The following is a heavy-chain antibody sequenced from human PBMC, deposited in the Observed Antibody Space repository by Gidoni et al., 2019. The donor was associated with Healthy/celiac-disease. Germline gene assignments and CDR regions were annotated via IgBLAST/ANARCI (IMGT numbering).Heavy chain of an antibody. D-gene: IGHD4-17*01. V-gene: IGHV2-5*02. CDR2: IYWDDDK. J-gene: IGHJ4*02. Sequence: QITLKESGPTLVKPTQTLTLTCTFSGFPLSTSGLGVVWIRQPPGKALEWLALIYWDDDKRYSPSLKSRLTITKDTSKNQVVLTMTYMDPVDTATYYCAHRDVSVTHTNGFDYWGQGTLVTVSS. CDR1: GFPLSTSGLG. CDR3: AHRDVSVTHTNGFDY.